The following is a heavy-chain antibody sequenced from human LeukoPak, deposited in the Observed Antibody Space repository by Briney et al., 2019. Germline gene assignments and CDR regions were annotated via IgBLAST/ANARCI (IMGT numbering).Heavy chain of an antibody. V-gene: IGHV4-59*13. CDR1: RGSINNYG. Sequence: PSETLSLTCTVSRGSINNYGGTWIRQPPGRGLEWIGDLYNSGSTSYNPSLNSRLTISADTSNKQFFLRLRSVTAADTAVYYCARLSHIAAAGAYSYYSLDVWGQGTTVTVSS. D-gene: IGHD6-13*01. J-gene: IGHJ6*02. CDR2: LYNSGST. CDR3: ARLSHIAAAGAYSYYSLDV.